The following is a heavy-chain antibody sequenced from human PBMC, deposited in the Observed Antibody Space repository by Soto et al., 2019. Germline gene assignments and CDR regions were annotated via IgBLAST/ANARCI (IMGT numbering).Heavy chain of an antibody. CDR3: AKDPNSSGYSYYFDY. D-gene: IGHD3-22*01. CDR1: GFTFSSYG. Sequence: XGSLKIYCSASGFTFSSYGMHWVRQAPGKGLEWVAVISYDGSNKYYADSVKGRFTISRDNSKNTLYLQMNSLRAEDTAVYYCAKDPNSSGYSYYFDYWGQGPLVTVSS. V-gene: IGHV3-30*18. CDR2: ISYDGSNK. J-gene: IGHJ4*02.